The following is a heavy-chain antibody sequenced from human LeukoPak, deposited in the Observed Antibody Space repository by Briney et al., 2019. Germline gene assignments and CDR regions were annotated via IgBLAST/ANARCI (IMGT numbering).Heavy chain of an antibody. J-gene: IGHJ3*02. CDR1: GFTVSSKY. Sequence: QPGGSLRLSCAASGFTVSSKYMTWVRQAPGKGLEWVSVIYRDGSIYYADSVKGRFTISRDNSKNTLYLQMNSLRAEDTAMYYCARGLDAFDIWGQGTMFTVSS. CDR3: ARGLDAFDI. V-gene: IGHV3-53*01. CDR2: IYRDGSI.